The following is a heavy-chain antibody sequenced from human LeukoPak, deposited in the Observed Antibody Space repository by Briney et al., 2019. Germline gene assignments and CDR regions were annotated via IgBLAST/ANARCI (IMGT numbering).Heavy chain of an antibody. CDR3: ARGSRTRGTMVRGVGYGMDV. V-gene: IGHV1-8*01. J-gene: IGHJ6*02. CDR1: GYTFTSFV. CDR2: MNPNSGNT. Sequence: ASFKVSCKASGYTFTSFVINWVRQATGQGLEWMGWMNPNSGNTGYAQKFQGRVTLTRNTSISTAYMELSSLRSEDTAVYYCARGSRTRGTMVRGVGYGMDVWGQGTTVTVSS. D-gene: IGHD3-10*01.